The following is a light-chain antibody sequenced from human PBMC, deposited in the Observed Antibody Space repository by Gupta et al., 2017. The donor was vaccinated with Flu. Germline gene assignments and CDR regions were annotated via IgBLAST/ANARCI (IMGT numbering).Light chain of an antibody. CDR3: AAWDDSLNGPWV. J-gene: IGLJ3*02. CDR1: SSNIGRNT. V-gene: IGLV1-44*01. CDR2: SNN. Sequence: VTISCSGSSSNIGRNTVNWYQQLPGTAPKLLIYSNNQRPSGVPDRVSGSKSGTSASLAISGLQSEDEADYYCAAWDDSLNGPWVFGGGTKLTVL.